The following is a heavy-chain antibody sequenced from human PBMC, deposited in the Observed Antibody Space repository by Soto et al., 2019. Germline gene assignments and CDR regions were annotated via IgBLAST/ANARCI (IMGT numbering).Heavy chain of an antibody. CDR3: ASSSLYGMDV. CDR1: GCSISSDYYC. CDR2: IYYSGST. Sequence: PSETRSLPWSVSGCSISSDYYCWRWIRQPPGKGLEWMGNIYYSGSTYYNPSLKSRLSRSIDTSKNQFSLKVGSVTAADAAVYYCASSSLYGMDVWGQGTTVTVSS. V-gene: IGHV4-30-4*01. J-gene: IGHJ6*02.